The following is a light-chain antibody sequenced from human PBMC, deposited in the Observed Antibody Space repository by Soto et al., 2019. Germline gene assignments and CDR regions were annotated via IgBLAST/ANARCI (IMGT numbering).Light chain of an antibody. J-gene: IGLJ1*01. Sequence: QSALTQPASVSGSPGQSITISCTGTNSDVGRYKYVSWCQQHPGKAPKLLIYEVSNRPSGVSYRFSDSKSGNTASLTISGLQAEDEADYYCISYTVSRSYVFGTGTKLTVL. CDR2: EVS. CDR1: NSDVGRYKY. V-gene: IGLV2-14*01. CDR3: ISYTVSRSYV.